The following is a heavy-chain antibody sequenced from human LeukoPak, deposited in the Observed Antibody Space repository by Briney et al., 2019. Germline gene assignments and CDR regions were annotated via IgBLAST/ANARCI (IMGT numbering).Heavy chain of an antibody. J-gene: IGHJ3*02. V-gene: IGHV4-34*01. Sequence: ASETLSLTCAVYGESFSSYYWSWIRQPPGKGLEWIGEINHSGNTNYNPSLKSRVTISVDTSKNQFSLKLSSVTAADTAVYYCARPLIVGSKGAFDIWGQGTMVTVSS. CDR1: GESFSSYY. CDR3: ARPLIVGSKGAFDI. CDR2: INHSGNT. D-gene: IGHD3-22*01.